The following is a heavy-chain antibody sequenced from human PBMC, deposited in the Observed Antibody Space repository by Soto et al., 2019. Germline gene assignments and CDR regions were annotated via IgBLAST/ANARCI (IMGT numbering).Heavy chain of an antibody. V-gene: IGHV4-30-4*01. CDR1: GGSISSGDYY. CDR3: ARDEAGYCSGGSCYSSDYYYGMDV. J-gene: IGHJ6*02. CDR2: IYYSGST. D-gene: IGHD2-15*01. Sequence: QVQLQESGPGLVKPSQTLSLTCTVSGGSISSGDYYWSWIRQPPGKGLEWIGYIYYSGSTYYNPSLKSRVTISVDTYKTQFSLKLSYVTAADTAVYYCARDEAGYCSGGSCYSSDYYYGMDVWGQGTTVTVSS.